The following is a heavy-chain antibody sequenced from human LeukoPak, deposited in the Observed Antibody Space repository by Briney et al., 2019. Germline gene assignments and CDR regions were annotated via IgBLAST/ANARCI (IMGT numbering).Heavy chain of an antibody. CDR3: ARVRLWFGDHLDDY. CDR1: GGSISSSSYY. J-gene: IGHJ4*02. V-gene: IGHV4-39*01. D-gene: IGHD3-10*01. Sequence: SETLSLTCTVSGGSISSSSYYWGWIRQPPGTGLEWIVSIYYSGSTYYNPSLKSRLTISVDTSKNQFSLKLTSVTAADAAVYYCARVRLWFGDHLDDYWGQGTLVTVSS. CDR2: IYYSGST.